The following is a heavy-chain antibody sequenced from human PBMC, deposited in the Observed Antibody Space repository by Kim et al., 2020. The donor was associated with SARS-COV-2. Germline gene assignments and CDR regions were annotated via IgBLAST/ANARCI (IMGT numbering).Heavy chain of an antibody. CDR1: GYTFTGYY. V-gene: IGHV1-2*06. CDR3: ARSTMVRGVLTKSSSYFGY. J-gene: IGHJ4*02. Sequence: ASVKVSCKAFGYTFTGYYIHWVRQTPGQGLEWMGRINPDSGGTNYPQKFQGRVTMTRDTSISTAYMELSRLRPDDTAVYYCARSTMVRGVLTKSSSYFGYWGQGTLVTVSS. D-gene: IGHD3-10*01. CDR2: INPDSGGT.